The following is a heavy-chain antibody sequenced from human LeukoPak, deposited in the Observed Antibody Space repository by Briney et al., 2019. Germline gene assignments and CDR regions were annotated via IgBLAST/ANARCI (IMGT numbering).Heavy chain of an antibody. J-gene: IGHJ5*02. D-gene: IGHD6-13*01. CDR2: IWYDGSNK. CDR1: GFTFSSYG. CDR3: ARAYSSSWYVGLDP. Sequence: GGSLRLSCAASGFTFSSYGMHWVRQAPGKGLAWVAVIWYDGSNKYYADSVKGRFTISRDNSKNTLYLQMNSLRAEDTAVYYCARAYSSSWYVGLDPWGQGTLVTVSS. V-gene: IGHV3-33*01.